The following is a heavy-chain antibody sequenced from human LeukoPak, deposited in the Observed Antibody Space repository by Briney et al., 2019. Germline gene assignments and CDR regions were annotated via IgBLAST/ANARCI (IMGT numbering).Heavy chain of an antibody. CDR2: ISSSSSYI. J-gene: IGHJ4*02. D-gene: IGHD2-2*01. Sequence: GGSLRLSCAASGFTFSSYSMNWVRQAPGKGLEWVSSISSSSSYIYYADSVKGRFTISRDNAKNSLYLQMNSLRAEDTAVYYCACRYCSSTSCFPHWGQGTLVTVSS. CDR3: ACRYCSSTSCFPH. CDR1: GFTFSSYS. V-gene: IGHV3-21*01.